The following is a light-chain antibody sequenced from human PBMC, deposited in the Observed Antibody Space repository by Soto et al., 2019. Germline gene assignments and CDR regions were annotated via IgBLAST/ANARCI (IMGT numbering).Light chain of an antibody. V-gene: IGKV1-5*03. Sequence: DIQMTQSPSTLSASVGDRVTITCRASQSISSWLAWYQQKPGKAPKLLIYKASSLESGVPSRFSGSGSGTEFTLTISSLQPDDFATYYCQQYTIYSATFGQGTKVDIK. J-gene: IGKJ1*01. CDR3: QQYTIYSAT. CDR1: QSISSW. CDR2: KAS.